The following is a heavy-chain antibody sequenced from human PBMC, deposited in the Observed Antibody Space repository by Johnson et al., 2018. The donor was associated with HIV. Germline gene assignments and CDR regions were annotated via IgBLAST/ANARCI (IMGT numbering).Heavy chain of an antibody. V-gene: IGHV3-64*01. CDR2: ISSNGGST. J-gene: IGHJ3*02. Sequence: VQLVESGGGVVQPGRSLRLSCAASGFTFSSHDMHWVRQAPGKGLEYVSAISSNGGSTYYANSVKGRFTISRDNSKNTLYLQMGSLRAEDMAVYYCARDAVTPIWGQGTMVTVSS. D-gene: IGHD4-17*01. CDR3: ARDAVTPI. CDR1: GFTFSSHD.